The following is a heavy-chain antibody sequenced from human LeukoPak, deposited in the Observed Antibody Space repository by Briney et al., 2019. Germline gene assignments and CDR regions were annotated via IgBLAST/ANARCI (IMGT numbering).Heavy chain of an antibody. D-gene: IGHD5-18*01. CDR2: IRYDGSNK. Sequence: PGGSLRLSCAASGFTFSSYGMHWVRQAPGKGLEWVAFIRYDGSNKYYADSVKGRFTISRDNSKNTLYLQMNSLRAEDTAVYYCANVDTAMGSWFDPWGQGTLVTVSS. CDR1: GFTFSSYG. V-gene: IGHV3-30*02. CDR3: ANVDTAMGSWFDP. J-gene: IGHJ5*02.